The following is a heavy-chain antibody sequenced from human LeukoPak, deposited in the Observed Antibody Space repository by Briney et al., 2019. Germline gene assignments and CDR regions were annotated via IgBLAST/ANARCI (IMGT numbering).Heavy chain of an antibody. J-gene: IGHJ4*02. CDR3: ATAGRWRWLQLRYFDY. CDR1: GGTFSSYA. Sequence: ASVKVSCKASGGTFSSYAISWVRQAPGKGLEWMGGFDPEDGETIYAQKFQGGVTMTEDTSTDTAYMELSSLRSEDTAVYYCATAGRWRWLQLRYFDYWGQGTLVTVSS. D-gene: IGHD5-24*01. CDR2: FDPEDGET. V-gene: IGHV1-24*01.